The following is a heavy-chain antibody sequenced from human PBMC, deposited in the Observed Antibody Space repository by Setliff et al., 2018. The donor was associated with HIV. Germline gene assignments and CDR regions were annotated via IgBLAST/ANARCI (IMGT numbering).Heavy chain of an antibody. Sequence: GASVKVSCKASGYTFFEYYMFWLRQAPGQGLEWMGWINPYNGATKSAHRFQGRVTVTRDTSITTTYMELTRLTSDDTAIYYCARAPIYCGGDCYLFDYWGQGTLVTVSS. D-gene: IGHD2-21*02. CDR2: INPYNGAT. V-gene: IGHV1-2*02. CDR3: ARAPIYCGGDCYLFDY. CDR1: GYTFFEYY. J-gene: IGHJ4*02.